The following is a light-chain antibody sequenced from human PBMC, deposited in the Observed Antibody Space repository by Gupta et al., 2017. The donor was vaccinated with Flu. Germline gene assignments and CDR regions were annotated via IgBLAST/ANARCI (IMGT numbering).Light chain of an antibody. V-gene: IGLV3-1*01. CDR3: QAWDSTTVV. Sequence: AGQTASIRCSGDELGDKYTFWYQQKAGQSPVVVIYQDSKRPSGIPERFSGSSSGNTATLTISGTQAMDEADYYCQAWDSTTVVFGGGTKVTVL. CDR1: ELGDKY. J-gene: IGLJ2*01. CDR2: QDS.